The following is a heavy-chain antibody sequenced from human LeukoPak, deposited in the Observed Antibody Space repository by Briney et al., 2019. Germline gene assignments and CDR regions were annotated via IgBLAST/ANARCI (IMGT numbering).Heavy chain of an antibody. CDR3: ARGGYSGKDYNN. D-gene: IGHD5-12*01. V-gene: IGHV4-59*01. CDR2: IYHSGST. J-gene: IGHJ4*02. CDR1: GGSMNTYY. Sequence: SETLSLTCTVSGGSMNTYYWTWIRQPPGKGLEWIGYIYHSGSTKYNPSPKSRVTISVDTSKNQFSLNLSSVTAADTAVYYCARGGYSGKDYNNWGQGTLVTVSS.